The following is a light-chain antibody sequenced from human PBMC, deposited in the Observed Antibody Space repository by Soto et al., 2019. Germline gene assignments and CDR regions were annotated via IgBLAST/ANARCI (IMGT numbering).Light chain of an antibody. CDR3: EQYVSALWT. J-gene: IGKJ1*01. CDR2: GAS. Sequence: EIVLTQSPGTLSLSPGERATLSCRASQSVSSRYLTWYQQKPGQAPRLLIFGASSRATGIPHRFSGRGFGTDWTRTISGLEPGDFVVYYWEQYVSALWTFSQESEVEI. V-gene: IGKV3-20*01. CDR1: QSVSSRY.